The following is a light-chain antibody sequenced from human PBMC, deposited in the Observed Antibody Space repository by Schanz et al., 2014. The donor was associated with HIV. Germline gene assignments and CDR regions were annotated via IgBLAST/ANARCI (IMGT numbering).Light chain of an antibody. CDR1: SSDIGGYNV. CDR2: DVT. CDR3: SSFRDTNTVV. V-gene: IGLV2-14*03. Sequence: QSALTQPASVSGAPGQSITLSCPGTSSDIGGYNVVSWYQQHPDKAPKLIIYDVTTRPSGISSRFSGSKSGNTAYLTISGLLAEDEADYYCSSFRDTNTVVFGGGTKLTVL. J-gene: IGLJ3*02.